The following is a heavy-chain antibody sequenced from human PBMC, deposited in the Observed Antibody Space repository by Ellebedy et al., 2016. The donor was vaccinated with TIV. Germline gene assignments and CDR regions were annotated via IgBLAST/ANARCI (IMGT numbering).Heavy chain of an antibody. D-gene: IGHD5-24*01. CDR3: AREREGGDGYNS. CDR1: GFTVSSNY. J-gene: IGHJ4*02. Sequence: GGSLRLXXAASGFTVSSNYMSWVRQAPGKGLEWVSVIYSGGSTYYADSVKGRFTISRDNSKNTLYLQMNSLRAEDTAVYYCAREREGGDGYNSWGQGTLVTVSS. CDR2: IYSGGST. V-gene: IGHV3-66*01.